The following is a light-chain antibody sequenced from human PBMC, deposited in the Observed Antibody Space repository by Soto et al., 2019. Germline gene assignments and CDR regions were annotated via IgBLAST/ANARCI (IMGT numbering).Light chain of an antibody. CDR2: GAS. CDR3: QQYNHWWT. Sequence: IVMTQSPATLSVSPGERATLSCRASQSVSTNLVWYQQKPGQAPRLIIYGASTRATGVPGRFSGTGSGTDVTLTISSLQSEDSAVYYCQQYNHWWTFGQGTKV. V-gene: IGKV3-15*01. J-gene: IGKJ1*01. CDR1: QSVSTN.